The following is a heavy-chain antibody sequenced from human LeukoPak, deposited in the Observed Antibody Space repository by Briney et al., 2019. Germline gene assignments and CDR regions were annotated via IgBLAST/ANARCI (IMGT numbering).Heavy chain of an antibody. J-gene: IGHJ4*02. Sequence: ASVKVSCKASRYTFTSYAIHWVRQAPGQRLEWMGWINAGNGNTKYSQKFQGRVTITRDTSASTAYMELSSLRSGDAAVYYCVGTGPLSSTGWDFNYWGQGTLVTVSS. V-gene: IGHV1-3*01. D-gene: IGHD6-19*01. CDR1: RYTFTSYA. CDR2: INAGNGNT. CDR3: VGTGPLSSTGWDFNY.